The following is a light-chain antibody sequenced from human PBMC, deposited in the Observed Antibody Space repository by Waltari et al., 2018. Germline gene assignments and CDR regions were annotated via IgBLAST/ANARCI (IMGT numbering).Light chain of an antibody. Sequence: QSLLTQPPSPSGTPGQKVTISYSGRRSNIGASAVNWYQHLPGPPPKLLIYSNSQRPSGVPDRFSGSKSGTTVSLAISGVQSEDEALYYCSSWDGRLTGWVFGGGTKLTVL. CDR2: SNS. J-gene: IGLJ3*02. V-gene: IGLV1-44*01. CDR1: RSNIGASA. CDR3: SSWDGRLTGWV.